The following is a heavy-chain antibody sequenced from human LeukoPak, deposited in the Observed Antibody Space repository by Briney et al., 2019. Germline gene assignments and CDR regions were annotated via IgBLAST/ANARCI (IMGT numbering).Heavy chain of an antibody. D-gene: IGHD6-19*01. CDR2: IGGSYSYI. J-gene: IGHJ5*02. CDR1: GFTFSSYN. Sequence: GGSLRLSCSASGFTFSSYNMNWIRQAPGKGLEWVSSIGGSYSYIYYADSVKGRFTISRDNAKNSLYLQMDSLRAEDTAVYYCARERIAVAPNWFDPWGQGTLVTVSS. CDR3: ARERIAVAPNWFDP. V-gene: IGHV3-21*01.